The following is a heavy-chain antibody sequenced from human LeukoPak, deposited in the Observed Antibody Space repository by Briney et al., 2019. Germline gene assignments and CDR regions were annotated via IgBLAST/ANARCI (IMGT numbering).Heavy chain of an antibody. CDR1: GFTFSSYS. CDR3: ARDGLNTAMVLY. V-gene: IGHV3-21*01. Sequence: GGSLRLSCAASGFTFSSYSMNWVRQAPGKGLEWVSSISSSSGYIYYADSVKGRFTISRDNAKNSLYLQMNSLRAEDTAVYYCARDGLNTAMVLYWGQGTLVTVSS. CDR2: ISSSSGYI. J-gene: IGHJ4*02. D-gene: IGHD5-18*01.